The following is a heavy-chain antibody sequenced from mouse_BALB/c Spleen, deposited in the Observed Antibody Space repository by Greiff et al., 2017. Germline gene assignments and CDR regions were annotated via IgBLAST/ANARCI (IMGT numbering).Heavy chain of an antibody. CDR2: ISSGGSYT. V-gene: IGHV5-6*02. Sequence: GKLVESGGDLVKPGGSLKLSCAASGFTFSSYGMSWVRQTPDKRLEWVATISSGGSYTYYPDSVKGRFTISRDNAKNTLYLQMSSLKSEDTAMYYCARFDSSGYVYFDYWGQGTTLTVSS. D-gene: IGHD3-2*01. CDR1: GFTFSSYG. CDR3: ARFDSSGYVYFDY. J-gene: IGHJ2*01.